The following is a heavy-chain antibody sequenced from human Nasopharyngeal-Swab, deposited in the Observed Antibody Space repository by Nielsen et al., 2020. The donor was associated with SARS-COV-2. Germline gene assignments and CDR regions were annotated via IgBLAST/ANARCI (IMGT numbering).Heavy chain of an antibody. CDR3: ARGGSGYDLWY. J-gene: IGHJ4*02. CDR1: GGTFSSYA. V-gene: IGHV1-69*04. D-gene: IGHD5-12*01. Sequence: SVKVSCKASGGTFSSYAISWVRQAPGQGLEWMGRIIPILGIANHAQKFQGRVTITADKSTSTAYMELSSLRSEDTAVYYCARGGSGYDLWYWGQGTLVTVSS. CDR2: IIPILGIA.